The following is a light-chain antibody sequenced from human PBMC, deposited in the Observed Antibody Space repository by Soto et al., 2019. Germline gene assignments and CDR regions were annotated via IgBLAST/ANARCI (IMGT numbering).Light chain of an antibody. V-gene: IGLV2-8*01. J-gene: IGLJ1*01. CDR1: SSDVGGYNY. Sequence: QSALTQPPSASGSPGQSVTISCTGTSSDVGGYNYVSWYQQHPGKAPKLMIYEVSKRPSGVPDRFSGSKSGNTASLTVSGLQAEDEADYYCSSYVGGNNYVFATGTKVTVL. CDR3: SSYVGGNNYV. CDR2: EVS.